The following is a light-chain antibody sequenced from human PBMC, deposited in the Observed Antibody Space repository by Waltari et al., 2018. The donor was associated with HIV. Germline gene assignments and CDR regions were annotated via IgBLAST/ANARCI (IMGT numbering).Light chain of an antibody. CDR1: RSDVGDYNF. CDR3: CSYSLTRTLV. CDR2: DVS. V-gene: IGLV2-14*03. J-gene: IGLJ1*01. Sequence: QSALTQPASVSGSPGRSITIPCTGTRSDVGDYNFVAGYQQHPENAPKLIIFDVSDRPSGVSTRFSGSKSGNTASLTISGLQTEDEADYYCCSYSLTRTLVFGSGTKVTVL.